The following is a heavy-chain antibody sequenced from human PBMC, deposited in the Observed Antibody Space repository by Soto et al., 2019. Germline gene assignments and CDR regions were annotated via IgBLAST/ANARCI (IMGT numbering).Heavy chain of an antibody. V-gene: IGHV3-23*01. CDR1: GFTFSSYA. CDR3: AKVTDYDSSGYREYFQH. CDR2: ISGSGGST. J-gene: IGHJ1*01. Sequence: GGSLRLSCAASGFTFSSYAMSWVRQAPGKGLEWVSAISGSGGSTYYADSVKGRFTISRDNSKNTLYLQMNSLRAEDTAVYYCAKVTDYDSSGYREYFQHWGQGTLVTVSS. D-gene: IGHD3-22*01.